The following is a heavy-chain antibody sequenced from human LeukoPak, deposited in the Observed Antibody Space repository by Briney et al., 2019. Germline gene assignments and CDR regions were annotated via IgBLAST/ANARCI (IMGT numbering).Heavy chain of an antibody. V-gene: IGHV1-46*01. Sequence: ASVKVSCKASGYTFTRYYMRWVRQGPGQGLEWMGIINPSGVSTTYAQKFQGRVTMTRDMSTSTVYMELRTLRSDDTAVYYCARELKGFHSSPVDYWGQGTLVTVSS. J-gene: IGHJ4*02. CDR1: GYTFTRYY. CDR3: ARELKGFHSSPVDY. CDR2: INPSGVST. D-gene: IGHD6-13*01.